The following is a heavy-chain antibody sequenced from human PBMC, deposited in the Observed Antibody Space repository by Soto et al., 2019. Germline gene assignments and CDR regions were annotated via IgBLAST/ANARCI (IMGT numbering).Heavy chain of an antibody. V-gene: IGHV1-69*01. D-gene: IGHD3-10*01. Sequence: QVQLVQSGAEVKKPGSSVKVSCKASGGTFSSYAISWVRQAPGQGLEWMGGIIPIFGTANYAQKFQGRVTITADEATSTAYMELSSLSSEDTAVYYCARSIWFGELLPAAFDYWGQGTLVTVSS. J-gene: IGHJ4*02. CDR2: IIPIFGTA. CDR1: GGTFSSYA. CDR3: ARSIWFGELLPAAFDY.